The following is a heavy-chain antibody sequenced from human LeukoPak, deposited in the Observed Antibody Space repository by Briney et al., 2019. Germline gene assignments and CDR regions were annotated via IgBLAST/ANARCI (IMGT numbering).Heavy chain of an antibody. Sequence: PGGSLRLSCAASGFSFNSYAMTWVRQAPRKGLERVANINQDGSGKYYVDSVRGRFTISRDNAKNSLYLQMNSLRVEDTAMYYCVRDFSLTRLERPFDYWGQGTLVTVSS. CDR2: INQDGSGK. V-gene: IGHV3-7*01. J-gene: IGHJ4*02. D-gene: IGHD1-1*01. CDR1: GFSFNSYA. CDR3: VRDFSLTRLERPFDY.